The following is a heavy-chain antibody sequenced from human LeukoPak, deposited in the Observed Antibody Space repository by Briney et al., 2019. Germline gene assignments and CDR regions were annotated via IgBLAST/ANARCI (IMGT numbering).Heavy chain of an antibody. CDR1: GGSISSSSFF. CDR3: ARQYCTSGSCPDYFDY. V-gene: IGHV4-39*01. Sequence: PSETLSLTCAVSGGSISSSSFFWAWIRQPPGKGGEWIGTIYYSGSTYYNPSLKSRVTISVDTSQNQFSLRLSSVTAADTAVYYCARQYCTSGSCPDYFDYWGQGTLVAVSS. CDR2: IYYSGST. D-gene: IGHD2-15*01. J-gene: IGHJ4*02.